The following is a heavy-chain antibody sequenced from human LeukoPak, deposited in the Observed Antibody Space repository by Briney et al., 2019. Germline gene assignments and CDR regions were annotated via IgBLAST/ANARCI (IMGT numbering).Heavy chain of an antibody. D-gene: IGHD1-26*01. J-gene: IGHJ4*02. CDR3: ARVNVGATIEAFDY. Sequence: SETLSLTCAVYGGSFSGYYWSWIRQPPGKGLEWIGEINHSGSTNYNPSLKSRVTISVDTSKNQFSLKLSSVTAADTAVYYCARVNVGATIEAFDYWGQGTLVTVSS. CDR1: GGSFSGYY. V-gene: IGHV4-34*01. CDR2: INHSGST.